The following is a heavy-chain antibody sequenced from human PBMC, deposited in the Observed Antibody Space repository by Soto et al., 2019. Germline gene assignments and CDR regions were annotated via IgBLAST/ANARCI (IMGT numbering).Heavy chain of an antibody. D-gene: IGHD1-26*01. CDR3: ATGIVGATNGYFDL. V-gene: IGHV3-11*06. CDR2: ISSSSSYT. J-gene: IGHJ2*01. Sequence: QVQLVESGGGLVKPGGSLRLSCAASGFTFSDYYMSWIRQAPGKGLEWVSYISSSSSYTNYADSVKGRFTISRDSAKNLLYLQMNSLRAEDTAVYYCATGIVGATNGYFDLWGRGTLVTVSS. CDR1: GFTFSDYY.